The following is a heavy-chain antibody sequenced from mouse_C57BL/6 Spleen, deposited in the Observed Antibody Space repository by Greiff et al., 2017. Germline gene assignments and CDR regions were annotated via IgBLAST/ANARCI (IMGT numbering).Heavy chain of an antibody. V-gene: IGHV1-81*01. J-gene: IGHJ3*01. CDR2: IYPRSGNT. CDR3: ARRGEKEGSRFAY. Sequence: QVQLQQSGAELARPGASVKLSCKASGYTFTSYGISWVKQRTGQGLEWIGEIYPRSGNTYYNEKFKGKATLTADKSSSTAYMERRSLTSEDSAVYFCARRGEKEGSRFAYWGQGTLVTVSA. CDR1: GYTFTSYG.